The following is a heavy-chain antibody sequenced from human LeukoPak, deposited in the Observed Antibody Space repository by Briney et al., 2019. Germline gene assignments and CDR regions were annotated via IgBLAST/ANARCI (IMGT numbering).Heavy chain of an antibody. Sequence: GGSLRLYCAASGFTFSGSAMHWVRQASGKGLEWVGRIRSKANSYATAYAASVKGRFTISRDDSKNTAYLQMNSLKTEDTAVYYCTSPTAMVIDWGQGTLVTVSS. J-gene: IGHJ4*02. V-gene: IGHV3-73*01. CDR3: TSPTAMVID. CDR1: GFTFSGSA. CDR2: IRSKANSYAT. D-gene: IGHD5-18*01.